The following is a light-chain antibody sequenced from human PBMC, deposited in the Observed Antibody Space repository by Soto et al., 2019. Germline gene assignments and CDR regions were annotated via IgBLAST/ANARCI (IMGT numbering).Light chain of an antibody. V-gene: IGKV1-33*01. CDR1: QGISNY. J-gene: IGKJ4*01. CDR2: DAS. CDR3: QQYDNLPPLT. Sequence: DIQMTQSPSSLSASVGDRVTITCQASQGISNYLNWYQQKPGKAPKPLIYDASNLETGVPTRFSGRGSGTDFTFTISSLQPEDIATYYCQQYDNLPPLTFGRGTKVEIK.